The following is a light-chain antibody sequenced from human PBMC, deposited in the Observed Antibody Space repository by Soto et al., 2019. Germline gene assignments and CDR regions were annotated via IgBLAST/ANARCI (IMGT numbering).Light chain of an antibody. CDR1: QSGLYSSDNKNY. CDR3: QQYDSTPWT. CDR2: WAS. Sequence: DIVMTQSPDSLAVSLGERATINCKSSQSGLYSSDNKNYLAWYQQKPGQPLKLLIYWASTRESGVPDRFSGSGSGTDFTLTISSLQAEDVAVYYCQQYDSTPWTFGQGTKVEIK. J-gene: IGKJ1*01. V-gene: IGKV4-1*01.